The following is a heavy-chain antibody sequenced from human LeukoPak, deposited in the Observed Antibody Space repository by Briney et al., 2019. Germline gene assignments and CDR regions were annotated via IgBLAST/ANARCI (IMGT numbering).Heavy chain of an antibody. CDR3: ARHHFDRQGY. Sequence: RSETLSLTCTVSGGSLSSSSYYWGWIRQPPGKGLEWIGSIYYSGSTYYNPSLKSRVPISVDTSKNQFSLKLSSVTAADTGVYYCARHHFDRQGYWGQGTLVTVSS. CDR2: IYYSGST. J-gene: IGHJ4*02. CDR1: GGSLSSSSYY. D-gene: IGHD3-9*01. V-gene: IGHV4-39*01.